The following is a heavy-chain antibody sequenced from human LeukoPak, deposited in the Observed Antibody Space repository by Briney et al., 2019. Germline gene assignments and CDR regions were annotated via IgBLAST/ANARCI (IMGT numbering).Heavy chain of an antibody. Sequence: ASVKVSCKTSGYTFTSYSIHWVRQAPGQRLEWMGWINTGNGDTKYSQKFQDRVTITRSTSASTAYMELSSLRSEDTALYYCATTGPYGDYSDGMDVWGQGTTVTVSS. CDR3: ATTGPYGDYSDGMDV. CDR2: INTGNGDT. V-gene: IGHV1-3*04. CDR1: GYTFTSYS. J-gene: IGHJ6*02. D-gene: IGHD4-17*01.